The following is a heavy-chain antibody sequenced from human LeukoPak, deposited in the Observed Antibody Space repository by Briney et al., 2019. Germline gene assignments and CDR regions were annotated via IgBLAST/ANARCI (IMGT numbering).Heavy chain of an antibody. Sequence: GGSLRLSCAASGFTFSSYAMSWVRQAPGKGLEWVSAISGSGGSTYYADSVKGRFTISRDNSKNTLYLQMNSLRAEDTAVYYCAKESQYSSSWSYYYYGMDVWGQGTTVTVSS. D-gene: IGHD6-13*01. CDR2: ISGSGGST. J-gene: IGHJ6*02. CDR3: AKESQYSSSWSYYYYGMDV. CDR1: GFTFSSYA. V-gene: IGHV3-23*01.